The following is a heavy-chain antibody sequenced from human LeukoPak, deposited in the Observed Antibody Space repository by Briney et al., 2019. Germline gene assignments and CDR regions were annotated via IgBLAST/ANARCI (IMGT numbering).Heavy chain of an antibody. J-gene: IGHJ3*02. Sequence: SETLSLTCAVYGGSFSGYYWSWIRQPPGKGLEWIGEINHSGSTNYNPSLKSRVTISVDTSKNQFSLQLNSVTAADTAVYYCARNLCTTANCYLETVDVLYIWGQGTMVAVSS. CDR3: ARNLCTTANCYLETVDVLYI. CDR1: GGSFSGYY. V-gene: IGHV4-34*01. D-gene: IGHD2-2*01. CDR2: INHSGST.